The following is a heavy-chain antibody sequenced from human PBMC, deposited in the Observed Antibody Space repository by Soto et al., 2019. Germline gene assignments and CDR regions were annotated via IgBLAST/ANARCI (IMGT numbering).Heavy chain of an antibody. CDR1: GFTFSSYA. Sequence: EVQLLESGGGLVQPGGSLRLSCAASGFTFSSYAMNWVRQAPGKGLEWVSAISESGSTTYYPDSVKGRFTVSRDNSKNTLYLQMNSLRAEDTAVYYCAKDGYSYDRSGYPGPLGFDPWGQGTLVIVSS. CDR2: ISESGSTT. CDR3: AKDGYSYDRSGYPGPLGFDP. V-gene: IGHV3-23*01. J-gene: IGHJ5*02. D-gene: IGHD3-22*01.